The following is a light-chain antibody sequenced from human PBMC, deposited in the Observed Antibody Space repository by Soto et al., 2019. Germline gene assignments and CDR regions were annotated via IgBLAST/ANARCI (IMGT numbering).Light chain of an antibody. CDR3: QQYYSSPYT. CDR1: QSVLYSSNNKNY. J-gene: IGKJ2*01. CDR2: WAS. V-gene: IGKV4-1*01. Sequence: DIVMTQSPDSLAVSLGERATINCKSSQSVLYSSNNKNYLAWYQQKPGQPPKLLIHWASTRESGVPERFSGGGSGTDFTLTISTLQAEDVAVYYCQQYYSSPYTFGQGTKLEIK.